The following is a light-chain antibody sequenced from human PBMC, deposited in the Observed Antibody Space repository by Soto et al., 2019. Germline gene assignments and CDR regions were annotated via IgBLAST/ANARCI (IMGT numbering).Light chain of an antibody. CDR2: DVS. Sequence: QSVLTQPRSVSGSPGQSVTISCTGTSSDVGYYSYVSWFQQHPGKAPKLMIYDVSKRPSGVPDRFSGSKSGNTASLTISGLQAEDEADYYCCSFAGSYTRYVFGTGTKVTVL. CDR1: SSDVGYYSY. V-gene: IGLV2-11*01. J-gene: IGLJ1*01. CDR3: CSFAGSYTRYV.